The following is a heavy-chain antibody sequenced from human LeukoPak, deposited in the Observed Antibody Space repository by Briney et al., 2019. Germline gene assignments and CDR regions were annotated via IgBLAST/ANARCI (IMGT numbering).Heavy chain of an antibody. CDR3: AKDRFGYSYGSFDY. J-gene: IGHJ4*02. CDR2: ISYDGSNK. V-gene: IGHV3-30*18. Sequence: GGSLRLSCAASGFTFSSYSMSWVRQAPGKGLEWVAVISYDGSNKYYADSVKGRFTISRDNSKNTLYLQMNSLRAEDTAVYYCAKDRFGYSYGSFDYWGQGTLVTVSS. CDR1: GFTFSSYS. D-gene: IGHD5-18*01.